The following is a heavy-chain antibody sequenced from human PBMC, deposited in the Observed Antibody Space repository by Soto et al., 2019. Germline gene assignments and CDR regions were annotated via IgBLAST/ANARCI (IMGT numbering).Heavy chain of an antibody. CDR3: ARDLHSIRDY. CDR1: GYTFTSYG. V-gene: IGHV1-18*01. D-gene: IGHD2-15*01. Sequence: QVQLVQSGVEVKKPGASVKVSCKASGYTFTSYGISWVRQAPGQGLEWMGWISTSKGDAGYAQKLQGRVTMTTDTSTSTAYMELRSLRSDDTAVYYCARDLHSIRDYWGQGTLVTVSS. J-gene: IGHJ4*02. CDR2: ISTSKGDA.